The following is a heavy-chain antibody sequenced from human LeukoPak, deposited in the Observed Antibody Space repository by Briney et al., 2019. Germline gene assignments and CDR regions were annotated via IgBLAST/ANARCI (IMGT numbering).Heavy chain of an antibody. V-gene: IGHV3-53*01. D-gene: IGHD2-15*01. Sequence: AGGSLRLSCAASGFIVSDHYMGWVRQAPGKGLDWVSVMYSSGNIHYADSVEGRFTISRDNSKNTLYLQMNSVRAEDTAVYYCAREASDSGDFGPYYFDYWGQGTLVTVSS. CDR1: GFIVSDHY. CDR3: AREASDSGDFGPYYFDY. CDR2: MYSSGNI. J-gene: IGHJ4*02.